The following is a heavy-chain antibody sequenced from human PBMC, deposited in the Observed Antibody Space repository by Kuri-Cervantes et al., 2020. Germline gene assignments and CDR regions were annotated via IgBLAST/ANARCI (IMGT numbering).Heavy chain of an antibody. Sequence: SQTLSLTCAVYGGSFSGYYWSWIRQPPGKGLEWIGEINHSGSTNYNPSLKSRVTISVDTSKNQFSLKLSSVTAADTAVYYCARMQLRGGYNFWSGYGWFDPWGQGTLVTVSS. CDR2: INHSGST. CDR3: ARMQLRGGYNFWSGYGWFDP. D-gene: IGHD3-3*01. V-gene: IGHV4-34*01. CDR1: GGSFSGYY. J-gene: IGHJ5*02.